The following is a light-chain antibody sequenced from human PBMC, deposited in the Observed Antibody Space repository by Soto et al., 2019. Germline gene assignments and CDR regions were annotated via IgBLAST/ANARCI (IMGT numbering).Light chain of an antibody. CDR2: KAS. V-gene: IGKV1-5*03. CDR3: QQYNSSPWT. Sequence: DIQMTQCPSTLSASVGDRVTITCRASQSISSWLAWYQQKPGKAPKLLIYKASSLESGVPSRFSGSGSGTEFTLTISSLQPDDFATYYCQQYNSSPWTFGQGTKVDIK. J-gene: IGKJ1*01. CDR1: QSISSW.